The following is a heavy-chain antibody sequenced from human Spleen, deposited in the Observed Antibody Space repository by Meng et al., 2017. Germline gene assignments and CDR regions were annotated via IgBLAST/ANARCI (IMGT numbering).Heavy chain of an antibody. CDR2: IYYSGST. CDR1: GGSISSSSHY. Sequence: QLQLQESGPGLVKPSETLSLTCTVSGGSISSSSHYWGWIRQPPGKGLEWTGNIYYSGSTYYNPSLESRVSISVDTSKNQFSLKLSSVTAADTAVYYCARGRPYFDYWGQGTLVTVSS. CDR3: ARGRPYFDY. V-gene: IGHV4-39*01. J-gene: IGHJ4*02.